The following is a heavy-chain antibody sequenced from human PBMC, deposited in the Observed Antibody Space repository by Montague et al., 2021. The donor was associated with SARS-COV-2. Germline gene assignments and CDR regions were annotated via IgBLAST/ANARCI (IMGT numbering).Heavy chain of an antibody. J-gene: IGHJ3*02. CDR3: ARRGRKLLPVATTIGGFDI. V-gene: IGHV4-39*02. CDR2: IYDSGST. Sequence: SETLPLTCTVSGGSISSNNYYWDWIRQPPGKGLEWIGSIYDSGSTYYNPSLKSRVTISVDTSKNHFPLKLNSVTAANTAVYYCARRGRKLLPVATTIGGFDIWGQGTMVTVSS. CDR1: GGSISSNNYY. D-gene: IGHD5-12*01.